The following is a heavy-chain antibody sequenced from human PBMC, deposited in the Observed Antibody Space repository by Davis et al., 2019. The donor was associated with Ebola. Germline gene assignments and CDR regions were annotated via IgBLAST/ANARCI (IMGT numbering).Heavy chain of an antibody. CDR3: ARGSRGNMDIDH. J-gene: IGHJ5*02. Sequence: GGSLRLSCAVSGFTVSNNYMSWVRQAPGKGLEWVSVIYSGGNTYYADSAKGRFTISRDNAKNSLYLQMNSLRAEDTAVYYCARGSRGNMDIDHWGQGALVSVSS. D-gene: IGHD1/OR15-1a*01. CDR1: GFTVSNNY. CDR2: IYSGGNT. V-gene: IGHV3-53*01.